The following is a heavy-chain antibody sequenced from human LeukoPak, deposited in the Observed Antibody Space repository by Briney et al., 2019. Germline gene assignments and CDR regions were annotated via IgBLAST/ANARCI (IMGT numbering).Heavy chain of an antibody. D-gene: IGHD4-11*01. CDR2: IHHIGYP. V-gene: IGHV4-4*02. J-gene: IGHJ5*02. CDR1: GASISSRFW. CDR3: ASKKDYSHPIWFDT. Sequence: SGTLSLTCAVSGASISSRFWWTWVRQPPGKGLEWVGQIHHIGYPKYNPSLRGRVAISVDNSKNHFSLELNFVTAADTAVYYWASKKDYSHPIWFDTWGQGTLVTVSS.